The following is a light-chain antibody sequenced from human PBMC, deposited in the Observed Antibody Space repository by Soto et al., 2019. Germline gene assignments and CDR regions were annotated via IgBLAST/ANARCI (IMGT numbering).Light chain of an antibody. V-gene: IGLV2-14*01. CDR3: NSYTSSSTGV. CDR1: SSDVGSYNY. Sequence: QSVLTQPASVSGSPGQSITISCTGTSSDVGSYNYVSWYQQHPGKAPKLMIYDVSNRPSGVSNRFSGSKSGNTASLTISGLQAEDEADYYCNSYTSSSTGVFGGGTKVTVL. CDR2: DVS. J-gene: IGLJ3*02.